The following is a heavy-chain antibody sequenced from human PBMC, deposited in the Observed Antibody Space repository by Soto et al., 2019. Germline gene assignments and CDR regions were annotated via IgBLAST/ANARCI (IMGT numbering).Heavy chain of an antibody. Sequence: QVQLVQSGAEVKKPGSSVKVSCKASGGTFSSYAISWVRQAPGQGLEWMGGIIPIFGTANYAQKFQGILRITEDECKSTAYREPSSLRSEDLAVYYCARDRDGYNYNAFDIWGQGTMVTVSS. D-gene: IGHD5-12*01. CDR1: GGTFSSYA. J-gene: IGHJ3*02. CDR3: ARDRDGYNYNAFDI. V-gene: IGHV1-69*01. CDR2: IIPIFGTA.